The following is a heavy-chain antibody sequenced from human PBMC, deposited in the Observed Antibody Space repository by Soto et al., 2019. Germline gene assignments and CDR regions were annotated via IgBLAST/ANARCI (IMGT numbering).Heavy chain of an antibody. CDR1: GFPFSSYA. D-gene: IGHD3-16*01. CDR2: ISGSGGRK. Sequence: EMQLLESGGGLVQPGGSLRLSCVASGFPFSSYAMSWVRQTPGKGLEWVSGISGSGGRKYYADSVKGRFTISRDNSNNTLALQMHILGVEDTAVYFCAKGGYYSLFDIWGQGTMVTVSA. CDR3: AKGGYYSLFDI. J-gene: IGHJ3*02. V-gene: IGHV3-23*01.